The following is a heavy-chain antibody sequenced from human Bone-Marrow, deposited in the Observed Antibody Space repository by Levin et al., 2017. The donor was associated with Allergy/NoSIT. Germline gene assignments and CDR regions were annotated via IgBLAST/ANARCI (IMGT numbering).Heavy chain of an antibody. J-gene: IGHJ6*02. CDR2: ISYDGGNK. V-gene: IGHV3-30*18. CDR1: GFIFSNCG. CDR3: AKDKSIVTNGLYYYGMDV. Sequence: GGSLRLSCAGSGFIFSNCGMHWVRQAPGKGLEWLAVISYDGGNKYYADSVKGRFTISRDNSRNTLYLQMSSLRAEDTAVYYCAKDKSIVTNGLYYYGMDVWGQGTTVTVSS. D-gene: IGHD1-26*01.